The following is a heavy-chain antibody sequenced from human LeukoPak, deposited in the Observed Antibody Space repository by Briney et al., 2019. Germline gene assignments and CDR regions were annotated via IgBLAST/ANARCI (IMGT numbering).Heavy chain of an antibody. Sequence: GGSLRLSCAASGFTFSNYDMHWVRQAPGKGLEWVAVIWFDGSNKFYADSVKGRFTISRDNSKNTLYLQMNSLRAEDTAVYYCAKDRRYGTSWYCFDYWGQGSLVTVSS. CDR3: AKDRRYGTSWYCFDY. CDR2: IWFDGSNK. J-gene: IGHJ4*02. CDR1: GFTFSNYD. V-gene: IGHV3-33*06. D-gene: IGHD6-13*01.